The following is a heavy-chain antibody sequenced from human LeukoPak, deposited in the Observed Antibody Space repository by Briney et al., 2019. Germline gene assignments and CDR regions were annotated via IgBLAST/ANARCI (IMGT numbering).Heavy chain of an antibody. CDR2: INSGGSST. Sequence: GGSLRLSCAASGFTFSYYWMHWVRQVPGKGLVWVSRINSGGSSTSYADSVKGRFTISRDNAKNTLYLQMNSLRAEDTAVYYCARVRSCSSTSCYSNFDYWGQGTLVTVSS. CDR3: ARVRSCSSTSCYSNFDY. V-gene: IGHV3-74*01. D-gene: IGHD2-2*02. J-gene: IGHJ4*02. CDR1: GFTFSYYW.